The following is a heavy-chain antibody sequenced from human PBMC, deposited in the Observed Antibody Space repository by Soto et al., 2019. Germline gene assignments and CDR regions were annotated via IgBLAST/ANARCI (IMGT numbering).Heavy chain of an antibody. CDR3: ARGGISHWAYFYYMDV. CDR2: INHLGSI. V-gene: IGHV4-34*01. Sequence: SESLSLTSVVADGSPGDYFWSWIRQPPGMALEWIGEINHLGSINYNPSLKSRVTMSVDTSKNQFSLTLNSVTAADTATYYCARGGISHWAYFYYMDVWDRGTTVTVSS. CDR1: DGSPGDYF. J-gene: IGHJ6*03. D-gene: IGHD2-21*01.